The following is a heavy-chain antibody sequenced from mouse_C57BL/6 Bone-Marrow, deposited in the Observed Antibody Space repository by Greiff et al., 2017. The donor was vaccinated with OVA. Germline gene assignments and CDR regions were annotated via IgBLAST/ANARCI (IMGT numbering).Heavy chain of an antibody. CDR1: GYTFTSYW. Sequence: VQLQQSGTVLARPGASVKMSCKTSGYTFTSYWMHWVKQRHGQGLEWIGAIYPGNSDTSYNQKFKGKAKLTAVTSASTAYMELSSLTNEDSAVYYCTREEVYALVIFDYWGQGTTLTVSS. CDR2: IYPGNSDT. D-gene: IGHD2-10*02. J-gene: IGHJ2*01. V-gene: IGHV1-5*01. CDR3: TREEVYALVIFDY.